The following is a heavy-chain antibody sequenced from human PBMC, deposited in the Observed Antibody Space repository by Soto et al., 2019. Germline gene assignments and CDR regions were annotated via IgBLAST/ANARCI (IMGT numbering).Heavy chain of an antibody. CDR3: ASTPDTYDILTGPDYYYYYGMDV. Sequence: QVQLVQSGAEVKKPGSSVKVSCKASGGTFSSYAISWVRQAPGQGLEWMGGIIPIFGTANYAQKFQGRVTITADESTSTAYMELSSLRSEDTAVYYCASTPDTYDILTGPDYYYYYGMDVWGQGTTVTVSS. V-gene: IGHV1-69*01. J-gene: IGHJ6*02. CDR1: GGTFSSYA. D-gene: IGHD3-9*01. CDR2: IIPIFGTA.